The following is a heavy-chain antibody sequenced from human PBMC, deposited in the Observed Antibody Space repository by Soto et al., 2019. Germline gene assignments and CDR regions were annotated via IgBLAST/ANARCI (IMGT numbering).Heavy chain of an antibody. D-gene: IGHD2-2*01. Sequence: PSETLSLTCTVSGGSISSYYWSWIRQPPGKGLEWIGYIYYSGSTNYNPSLKSRVTISVDTSKNQFSLKLSSVTAADTAVYYCARDRACSSTSCYHYYYYGMDVWGQGTTVTVSS. V-gene: IGHV4-59*01. J-gene: IGHJ6*02. CDR1: GGSISSYY. CDR3: ARDRACSSTSCYHYYYYGMDV. CDR2: IYYSGST.